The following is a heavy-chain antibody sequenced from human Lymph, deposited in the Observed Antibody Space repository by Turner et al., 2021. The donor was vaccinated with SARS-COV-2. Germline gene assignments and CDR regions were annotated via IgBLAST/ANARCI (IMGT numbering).Heavy chain of an antibody. V-gene: IGHV3-33*01. D-gene: IGHD3-10*01. CDR3: ARGGPNSYYSAFDI. CDR1: GFTLSSYG. CDR2: IWYDGSNK. J-gene: IGHJ3*02. Sequence: QVQLVESGGGVVQPGRSLRLSCAASGFTLSSYGMHWVRQAPGKGLEWVAVIWYDGSNKYYADSVKGRFTISRDNSKNTLYLQMNSLRAEDTAVYYCARGGPNSYYSAFDIWGQGTMVTVSS.